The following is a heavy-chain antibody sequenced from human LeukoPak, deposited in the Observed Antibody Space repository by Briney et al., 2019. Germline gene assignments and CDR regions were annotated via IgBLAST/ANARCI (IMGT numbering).Heavy chain of an antibody. V-gene: IGHV1-69*05. D-gene: IGHD2-2*01. CDR3: ARDKDCSSTSCYSYFDY. CDR2: FIPIFGTA. Sequence: SVKVSCKASGGTFSNYAISWVRQAPGQGLEWMEGFIPIFGTANYAQKFQGRVTMTRDTSTSTVYMELSSLRSEDTAVYYCARDKDCSSTSCYSYFDYWGQGTLVTVSS. J-gene: IGHJ4*02. CDR1: GGTFSNYA.